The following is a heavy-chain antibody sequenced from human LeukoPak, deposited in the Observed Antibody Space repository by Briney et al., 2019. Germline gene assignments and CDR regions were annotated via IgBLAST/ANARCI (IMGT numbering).Heavy chain of an antibody. D-gene: IGHD3-22*01. V-gene: IGHV3-23*01. J-gene: IGHJ6*03. CDR3: AKTGTHYYDSSGYLYYYYYMDV. CDR2: ISGSGGST. Sequence: SGGSLRLSCAASGFTFSSYAMSWVRQAPGKGLEWVSAISGSGGSTYYADSVKGRFTISRDNSKNTLYLQMNSLRAEDTAVYYCAKTGTHYYDSSGYLYYYYYMDVWGKGTTVTVSS. CDR1: GFTFSSYA.